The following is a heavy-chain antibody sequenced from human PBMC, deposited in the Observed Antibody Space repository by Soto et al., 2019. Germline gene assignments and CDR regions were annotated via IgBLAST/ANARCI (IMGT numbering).Heavy chain of an antibody. CDR1: GFPFSSYA. V-gene: IGHV3-23*01. Sequence: EVQLLESGGGLVQPGGSRNPPCAPPGFPFSSYALSWVPQAPGKGLGWVSGFSGSGDSTYYADSVKGRFTISRDNSKNTLYLQMNSLRAEDTAVYYCAKGVPGIAVAGTGYFQHWGQGTLVTVSS. D-gene: IGHD6-19*01. CDR3: AKGVPGIAVAGTGYFQH. CDR2: FSGSGDST. J-gene: IGHJ1*01.